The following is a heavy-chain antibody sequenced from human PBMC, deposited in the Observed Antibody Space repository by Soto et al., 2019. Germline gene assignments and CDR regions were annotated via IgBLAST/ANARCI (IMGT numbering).Heavy chain of an antibody. CDR3: ARDGGRRYLDY. J-gene: IGHJ4*02. CDR2: IYHGGSA. Sequence: SETLSLTCAVSGASISSSKWWSWARQPPGKGLEWIGEIYHGGSANSNPSLKSRVTISLDKSKNHFSLNLSSVTAADTAVYYCARDGGRRYLDYWGQGALVTVSS. CDR1: GASISSSKW. V-gene: IGHV4-4*02.